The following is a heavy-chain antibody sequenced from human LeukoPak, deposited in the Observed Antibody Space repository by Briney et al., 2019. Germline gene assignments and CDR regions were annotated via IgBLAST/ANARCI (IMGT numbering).Heavy chain of an antibody. J-gene: IGHJ4*01. CDR1: GFTFSSYS. CDR2: ISSSSTYI. D-gene: IGHD3-16*01. CDR3: AKDQGSGHGAYTWGTFDY. Sequence: GGSLRLSCAASGFTFSSYSMNWVRQAPGERLEWVSSISSSSTYIYYADSVKGRFTISRDNSGNTLFLQMNSLRVEDTAVYYCAKDQGSGHGAYTWGTFDYWGPETLVTVFS. V-gene: IGHV3-21*04.